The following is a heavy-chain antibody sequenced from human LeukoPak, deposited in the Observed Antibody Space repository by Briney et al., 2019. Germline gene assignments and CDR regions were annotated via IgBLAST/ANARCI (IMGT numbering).Heavy chain of an antibody. V-gene: IGHV3-15*04. Sequence: GGSLRLSCAAPGFTFTDAWMSWVRQAPGKGLEWVGQTVSEIDGGTTDYAAPVKGRFTISRDDSKSTLYLQMNSLKIEDTAVYYCTTDEDWNYARKDVWGQGATVIVSS. CDR3: TTDEDWNYARKDV. CDR1: GFTFTDAW. J-gene: IGHJ6*02. CDR2: TVSEIDGGTT. D-gene: IGHD1-7*01.